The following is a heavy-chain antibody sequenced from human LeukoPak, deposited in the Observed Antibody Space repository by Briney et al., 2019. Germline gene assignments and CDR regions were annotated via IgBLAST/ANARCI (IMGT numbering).Heavy chain of an antibody. CDR2: INTGNGNT. Sequence: ASVKVSCQASGYTFTNYALHWVRQAPGQRLEWMGWINTGNGNTKYSQKFQGRVTITRATSASTAYMELSSLRSEDTAVYYCARVGYSGYDSRSVFNYWGQGTLVTVSS. D-gene: IGHD5-12*01. J-gene: IGHJ4*02. CDR3: ARVGYSGYDSRSVFNY. CDR1: GYTFTNYA. V-gene: IGHV1-3*04.